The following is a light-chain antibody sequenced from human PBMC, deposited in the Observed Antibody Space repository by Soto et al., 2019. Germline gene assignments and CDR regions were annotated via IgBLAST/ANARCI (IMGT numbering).Light chain of an antibody. J-gene: IGKJ1*01. Sequence: DIVMTQSPDSLAVSLGERATINCKSSQTVLYNSNNKNYLAWYQQKPGQPPKLLISWASTRESGVPDRFSGSGSGTDFTLTISSLQAEDVAVYYCQQYYITPRTFGQGTKVDIK. CDR3: QQYYITPRT. CDR2: WAS. CDR1: QTVLYNSNNKNY. V-gene: IGKV4-1*01.